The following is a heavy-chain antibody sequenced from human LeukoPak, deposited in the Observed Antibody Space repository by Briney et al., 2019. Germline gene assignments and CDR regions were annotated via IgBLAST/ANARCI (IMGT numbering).Heavy chain of an antibody. CDR3: VRGGGLLPDY. J-gene: IGHJ4*02. CDR2: IKPDGSEQ. CDR1: GFSFSTFW. D-gene: IGHD2-15*01. Sequence: PGGSLRLSCAASGFSFSTFWMSWVRQAPERGLEWVANIKPDGSEQYYLDSVKGRFTISRDNAKNSMYLQISSLRAEDTAVYYCVRGGGLLPDYWGQGTPVTVPS. V-gene: IGHV3-7*01.